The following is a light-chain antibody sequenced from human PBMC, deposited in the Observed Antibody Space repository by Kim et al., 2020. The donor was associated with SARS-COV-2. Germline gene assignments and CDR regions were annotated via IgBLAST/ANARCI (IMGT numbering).Light chain of an antibody. CDR2: KAS. CDR3: QQYDTYWT. Sequence: DIQLTQSPSTLSASVGDRVTITCRASRSISNWLAWYQQKPEKAPRLLIYKASTLQSGVPSRFSGSGSGTEFTLTISSLQPDDFATYYCQQYDTYWTFGQGTKVEIK. J-gene: IGKJ1*01. CDR1: RSISNW. V-gene: IGKV1-5*03.